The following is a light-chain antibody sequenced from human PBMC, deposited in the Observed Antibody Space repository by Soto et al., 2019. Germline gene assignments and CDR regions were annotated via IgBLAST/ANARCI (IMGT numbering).Light chain of an antibody. CDR3: CSYAGRDTLYV. J-gene: IGLJ1*01. CDR1: STDVGGYNY. Sequence: QSALAQPRSVSGSPGQSVTISCTGTSTDVGGYNYVSWYQQHPGKVPNLILYDVSERPSGVPDRFSASKSGNTASLTISGLQAEDEADYYCCSYAGRDTLYVFGSGTKVTVL. CDR2: DVS. V-gene: IGLV2-11*01.